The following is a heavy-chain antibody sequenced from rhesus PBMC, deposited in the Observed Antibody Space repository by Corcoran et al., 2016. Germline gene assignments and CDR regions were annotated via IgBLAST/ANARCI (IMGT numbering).Heavy chain of an antibody. CDR3: ARDPNTVTTTLDY. CDR1: GASIRSNW. Sequence: QVQLQESGPGLVKPSETLSLPCTVSGASIRSNWWSWIRQPPGKGREWIGEINGNRGSTNYNPSLKSRVTISKDASKNQFSLKLSSVTAADTAVYYCARDPNTVTTTLDYWGQGVLVTVSS. D-gene: IGHD4-23*01. CDR2: INGNRGST. V-gene: IGHV4-80*01. J-gene: IGHJ4*01.